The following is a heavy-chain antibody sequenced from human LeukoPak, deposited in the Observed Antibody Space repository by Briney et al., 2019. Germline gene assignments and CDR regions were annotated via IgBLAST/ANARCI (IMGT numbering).Heavy chain of an antibody. CDR2: IYSGGST. Sequence: GGSLRLSCAASGFTVSSNYMSWVRQAPGKGLEWVSVIYSGGSTYYADSVKGRFTISRDNSKNTLYLQMNSLRAEDTAVYYCARHGPYYDFWSGYYTLRDYYYGMGVWGQGTTVTVSS. D-gene: IGHD3-3*01. V-gene: IGHV3-53*01. CDR3: ARHGPYYDFWSGYYTLRDYYYGMGV. CDR1: GFTVSSNY. J-gene: IGHJ6*02.